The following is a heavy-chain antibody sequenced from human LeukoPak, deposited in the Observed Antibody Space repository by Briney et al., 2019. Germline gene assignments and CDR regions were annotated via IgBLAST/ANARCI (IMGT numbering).Heavy chain of an antibody. V-gene: IGHV3-30*18. D-gene: IGHD3-22*01. Sequence: PGGSLRLSCAASGFTFSSYGMHWVRQAPGKGLEWVAVISYDGSNKYYADSVKGRFTISRDNSKNTLYLQMNSLRAEDTAVYYCAKESSGGYTYYYDSSGYYDDAFDIWGQGTMVTVSS. CDR1: GFTFSSYG. CDR3: AKESSGGYTYYYDSSGYYDDAFDI. CDR2: ISYDGSNK. J-gene: IGHJ3*02.